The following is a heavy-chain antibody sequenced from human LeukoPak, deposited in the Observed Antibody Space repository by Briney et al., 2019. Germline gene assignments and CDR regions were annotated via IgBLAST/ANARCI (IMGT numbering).Heavy chain of an antibody. CDR1: GYTFTIYY. Sequence: ASVTVSCKASGYTFTIYYMHWVRQAPGQGLEWMGIINPSGGSTSYAQKFQGRVTMTRDTSTSTVYMELSSLRSEDTAVYYCAIDPKDYSRPKHAFDIWGQGTMVTVSS. J-gene: IGHJ3*02. CDR3: AIDPKDYSRPKHAFDI. CDR2: INPSGGST. V-gene: IGHV1-46*01. D-gene: IGHD2-15*01.